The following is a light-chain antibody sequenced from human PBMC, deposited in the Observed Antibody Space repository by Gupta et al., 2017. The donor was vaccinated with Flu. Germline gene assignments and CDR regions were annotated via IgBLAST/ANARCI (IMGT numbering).Light chain of an antibody. J-gene: IGKJ5*01. CDR1: QYINNY. CDR2: AAS. V-gene: IGKV1-39*01. Sequence: DIQMTQSPSSLSASVGDRVTITCRASQYINNYLNWYQQKPGKAPKVLIYAASTLQSGVPSRFSGSGSGTDFTLTISSLQPEDFATYYCQQSDSTSSITFGQGTRLEIK. CDR3: QQSDSTSSIT.